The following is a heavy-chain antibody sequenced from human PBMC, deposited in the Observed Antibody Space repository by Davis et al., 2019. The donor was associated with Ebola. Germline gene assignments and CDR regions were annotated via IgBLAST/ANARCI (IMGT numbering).Heavy chain of an antibody. D-gene: IGHD6-19*01. CDR2: ITTTGGST. V-gene: IGHV3-23*01. CDR3: ARAVAASWSPFDN. CDR1: GFTFSSYS. Sequence: GGSLRLSCAASGFTFSSYSMNWVRQAPGKGLEWVSSITTTGGSTYYADSVKGRFTVSRDNSKNTLSLQMNSLRAEDTAVYYCARAVAASWSPFDNWGQGTLVTVSS. J-gene: IGHJ4*02.